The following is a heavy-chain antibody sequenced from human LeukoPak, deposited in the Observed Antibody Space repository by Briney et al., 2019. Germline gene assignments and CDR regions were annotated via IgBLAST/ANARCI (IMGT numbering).Heavy chain of an antibody. CDR3: ARGSRSSSWYAY. CDR2: MNPNSGNT. CDR1: GYTFSSYD. Sequence: ASVKVSCKASGYTFSSYDINWVRQATGQGLEWMGWMNPNSGNTGYAQKFQGRVTMTRNTSISTAYMELSSLRSEDTAVYYCARGSRSSSWYAYWGQGTLVTVSS. J-gene: IGHJ4*02. D-gene: IGHD6-13*01. V-gene: IGHV1-8*01.